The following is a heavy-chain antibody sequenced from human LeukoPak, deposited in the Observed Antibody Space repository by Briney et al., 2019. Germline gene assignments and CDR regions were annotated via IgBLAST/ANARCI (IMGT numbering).Heavy chain of an antibody. J-gene: IGHJ4*02. CDR3: PRGHLTDDLDY. V-gene: IGHV1-2*02. CDR2: INPNIGAT. D-gene: IGHD1-14*01. CDR1: GYRFTGYF. Sequence: GASVTVSYKASGYRFTGYFMHWVGQAPGQGGEWIGWINPNIGATKYARKFQGRGTMTRDTAISTAYLEVSRLRSDDTAVYYCPRGHLTDDLDYWGQGTLVTVSS.